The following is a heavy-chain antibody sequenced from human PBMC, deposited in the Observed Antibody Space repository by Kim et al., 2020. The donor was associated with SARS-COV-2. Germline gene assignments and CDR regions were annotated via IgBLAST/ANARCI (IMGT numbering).Heavy chain of an antibody. CDR3: TRIAGTTLAFWDAVDV. CDR2: IRSKVYSYAT. J-gene: IGHJ3*01. D-gene: IGHD1-1*01. V-gene: IGHV3-73*01. Sequence: GGFLRLSCAASGFTFSDSPIHWVRQASGKGLEWVGRIRSKVYSYATSYAASVKGRFTISRDDSESMAYLQMNSLKTEDTAVYYCTRIAGTTLAFWDAVDV. CDR1: GFTFSDSP.